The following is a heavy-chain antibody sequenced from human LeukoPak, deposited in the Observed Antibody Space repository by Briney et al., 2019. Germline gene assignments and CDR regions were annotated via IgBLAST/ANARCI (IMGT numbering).Heavy chain of an antibody. CDR2: IKSKTNGETT. Sequence: PGGSLRLSCAASGFTFTNAWMSWVRQAPGKGLEWVGRIKSKTNGETTDYGEAVKDRFTISRDDSKNTLYLQMNGLKIEDTAVYYCTSDVAEYDPYSLDSWGQGTLVTVSS. V-gene: IGHV3-15*01. CDR1: GFTFTNAW. CDR3: TSDVAEYDPYSLDS. J-gene: IGHJ4*02. D-gene: IGHD2-15*01.